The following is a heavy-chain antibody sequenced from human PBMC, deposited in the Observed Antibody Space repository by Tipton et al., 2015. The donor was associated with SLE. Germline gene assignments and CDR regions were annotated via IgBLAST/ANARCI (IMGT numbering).Heavy chain of an antibody. Sequence: TLSLTCTVSGGSISSYYWSWIRQPPGKGLEWIGYIYYSGSTYYNPSLKSRVTISVDTSKNQFSLKLSSVTAADTAVYYCARTSGYCTNGVCYGPPHFFDYWGQGTLVTVSS. CDR1: GGSISSYY. CDR2: IYYSGST. CDR3: ARTSGYCTNGVCYGPPHFFDY. V-gene: IGHV4-59*12. J-gene: IGHJ4*02. D-gene: IGHD2-8*01.